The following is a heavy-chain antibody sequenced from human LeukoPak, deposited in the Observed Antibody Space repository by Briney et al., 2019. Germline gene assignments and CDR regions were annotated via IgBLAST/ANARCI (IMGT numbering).Heavy chain of an antibody. CDR3: ASLKLGTVTIDY. CDR1: GGSISSSSYY. Sequence: PSETLSLTCTVSGGSISSSSYYWGWIRQPPGKGLEWIGTIYYSGSTYYNPSLKSRVTIFVDTSKNPFSLKLSSVTAADTAVYYCASLKLGTVTIDYWGQGTLVTVSS. CDR2: IYYSGST. D-gene: IGHD7-27*01. V-gene: IGHV4-39*01. J-gene: IGHJ4*02.